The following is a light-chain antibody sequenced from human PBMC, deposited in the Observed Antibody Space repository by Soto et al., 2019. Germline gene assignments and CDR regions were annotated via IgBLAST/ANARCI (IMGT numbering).Light chain of an antibody. CDR1: RIGTRS. V-gene: IGLV3-21*02. J-gene: IGLJ2*01. Sequence: SYELTQPPSVSVAPGQTARITCGGNRIGTRSVHWYQQRPGQAPVVVVYDDNDRPSGIPERFSGSNSGNTATLTISRVEAGDEADYYCQLWDSISDHVIFGGGTKVTVL. CDR2: DDN. CDR3: QLWDSISDHVI.